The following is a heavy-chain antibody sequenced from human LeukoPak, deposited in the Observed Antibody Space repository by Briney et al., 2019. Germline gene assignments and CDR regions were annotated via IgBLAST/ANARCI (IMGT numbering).Heavy chain of an antibody. D-gene: IGHD6-13*01. J-gene: IGHJ5*01. CDR1: GGSVSSGSYY. CDR2: IYYSGSP. V-gene: IGHV4-61*01. Sequence: SETLSLTCTVSGGSVSSGSYYWSWIRQPPGKGLEWIGYIYYSGSPNYNPSLKSRVTISVDTSKNQFSLKLSSVTAADTAVYYCAREGYSSNWYDYWGQGTLVTVSS. CDR3: AREGYSSNWYDY.